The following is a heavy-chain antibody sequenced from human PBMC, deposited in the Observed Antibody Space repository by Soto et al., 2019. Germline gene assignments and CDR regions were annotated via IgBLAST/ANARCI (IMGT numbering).Heavy chain of an antibody. CDR3: AKRWSGNNWTTRGVFDL. V-gene: IGHV3-23*01. Sequence: QAGGSLRLSCAASGFTFSNYAMSWVRQAPGKGLEWVSGISGSSGGSTYYADSVKGRFTISRDNSKNTLYLQLNSLRAEDTALYYCAKRWSGNNWTTRGVFDLWGQGTMVTVSS. CDR2: ISGSSGGST. J-gene: IGHJ3*01. D-gene: IGHD3-10*01. CDR1: GFTFSNYA.